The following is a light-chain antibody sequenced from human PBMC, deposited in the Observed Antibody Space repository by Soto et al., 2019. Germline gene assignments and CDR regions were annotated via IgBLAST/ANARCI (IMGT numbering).Light chain of an antibody. CDR2: GAS. V-gene: IGKV1-39*01. CDR3: HQTYSSPGT. J-gene: IGKJ1*01. CDR1: QSIDRY. Sequence: DIHMIQSPSSLSASVGDRVMITCRASQSIDRYLSWYLEKPGKAPKLLIFGASSLQSGVPSRFSGSGSGTHFTLTISSLQPADFGSYYCHQTYSSPGTFGQGTKLEI.